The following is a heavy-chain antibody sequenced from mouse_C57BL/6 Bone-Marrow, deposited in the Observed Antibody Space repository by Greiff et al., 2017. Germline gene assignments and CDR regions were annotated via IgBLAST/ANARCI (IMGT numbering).Heavy chain of an antibody. CDR3: ARSAITTAYFDV. V-gene: IGHV5-16*01. J-gene: IGHJ1*03. CDR2: INYDGSST. Sequence: EVMLVESEGGLVQPGSSMKLSCTASGFTFSDYYMAWVRQVPEKGLEWVANINYDGSSTYYLDSLKSRFIISRDNAKNILYLQMSSLKSEDTATYYCARSAITTAYFDVWGTGTTVTVSS. CDR1: GFTFSDYY. D-gene: IGHD1-2*01.